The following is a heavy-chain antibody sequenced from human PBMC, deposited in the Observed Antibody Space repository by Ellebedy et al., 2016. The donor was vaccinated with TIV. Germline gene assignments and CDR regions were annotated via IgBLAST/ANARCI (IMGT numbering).Heavy chain of an antibody. D-gene: IGHD3-16*01. CDR3: VRDRIMITFGGVPDY. CDR1: GYTFTSYA. J-gene: IGHJ4*02. CDR2: INAGNGNT. Sequence: ASVKVSCKASGYTFTSYAMHWVRQAPGQRLEWMGWINAGNGNTKYSQKFRGRVTITSNTSASTAYMELSDLTSADTSVFFCVRDRIMITFGGVPDYWGQGTLVIVSS. V-gene: IGHV1-3*01.